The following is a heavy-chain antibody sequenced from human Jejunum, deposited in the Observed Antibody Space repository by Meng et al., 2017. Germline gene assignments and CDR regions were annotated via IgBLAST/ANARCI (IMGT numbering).Heavy chain of an antibody. CDR1: GHSISSGGHY. CDR2: IYYTGSA. J-gene: IGHJ4*02. V-gene: IGHV4-31*03. D-gene: IGHD2-2*01. Sequence: QVQLQESGPGLVTPSQTLSLTCTVSGHSISSGGHYWSWIRQHPGKGLEWIGYIYYTGSAYYNPSLESRVTLSVDTSNNQFSLRLNSVTAADTAVYYCAREGQLMLGLVEYWGQGILVTVSS. CDR3: AREGQLMLGLVEY.